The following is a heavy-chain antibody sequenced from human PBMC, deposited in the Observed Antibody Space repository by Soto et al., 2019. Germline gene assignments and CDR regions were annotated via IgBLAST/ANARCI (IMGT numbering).Heavy chain of an antibody. CDR2: IRSKANSYAT. D-gene: IGHD3-10*01. CDR1: GFTFSGSA. J-gene: IGHJ4*02. CDR3: SRGVMGGSGSYYKIFDY. Sequence: EVQLVESGGGLVQPGGSLKLSCAASGFTFSGSAMHWVRQASGKGLEWVGRIRSKANSYATAYAASVKGRFTNSRDDSKNTAYLQMNSLKTEDTAVYYCSRGVMGGSGSYYKIFDYWGQGTLVPVSS. V-gene: IGHV3-73*01.